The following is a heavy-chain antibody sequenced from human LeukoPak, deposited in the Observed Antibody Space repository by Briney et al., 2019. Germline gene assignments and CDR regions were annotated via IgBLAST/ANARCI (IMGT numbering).Heavy chain of an antibody. D-gene: IGHD1-26*01. CDR2: IHYRGST. J-gene: IGHJ4*02. V-gene: IGHV4-61*01. CDR1: GGSVSYSTYY. Sequence: SETLSLTCTVSGGSVSYSTYYWSWIRQPPGKGLEWIGYIHYRGSTQHNPSLKSRVTILVDTSKNQFSLRLSSVTAADTAVYYCAKVEANYFDYWGQGILVTVSS. CDR3: AKVEANYFDY.